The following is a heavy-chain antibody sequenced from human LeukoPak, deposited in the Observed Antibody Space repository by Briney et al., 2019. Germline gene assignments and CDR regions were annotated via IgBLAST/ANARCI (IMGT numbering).Heavy chain of an antibody. Sequence: GGSLRLSCAASGFTFSSYWMHWVRQAPGKGLVWVSRINSDGSSTSYADSVKGRFTISRDNAKNTLYLQMNSLRAEDTAVYYCAREGDFDSNFHAFDIWGQGTMVTVS. D-gene: IGHD3-9*01. CDR1: GFTFSSYW. CDR2: INSDGSST. CDR3: AREGDFDSNFHAFDI. J-gene: IGHJ3*02. V-gene: IGHV3-74*01.